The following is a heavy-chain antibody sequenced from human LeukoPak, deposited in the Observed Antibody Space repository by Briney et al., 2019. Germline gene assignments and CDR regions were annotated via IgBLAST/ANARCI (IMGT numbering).Heavy chain of an antibody. J-gene: IGHJ4*02. CDR2: ISSSSSTI. D-gene: IGHD6-6*01. V-gene: IGHV3-48*01. Sequence: PGGSLRLSCAASGFTFSSYSMNWVRQAPGKGLEWVSYISSSSSTIYYADSVKGRFTISRDNAKNSLYLQMNSLRAEDTAVYYCARELPPSIAARLYFDYWGQGTLVTVSS. CDR3: ARELPPSIAARLYFDY. CDR1: GFTFSSYS.